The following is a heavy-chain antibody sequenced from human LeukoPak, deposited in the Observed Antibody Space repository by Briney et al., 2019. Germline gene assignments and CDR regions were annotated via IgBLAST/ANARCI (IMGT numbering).Heavy chain of an antibody. Sequence: PSETPSLTCTVSGGSISSSSYYWGWIRQPPGKGLEWIGSIYYSGSTYYNPSLKSRVTISVDTSKNQFSLKLSSETAADTAVYYCARHGSPHSSGWYYLGAFDIWGQGTMVTVSS. J-gene: IGHJ3*02. CDR3: ARHGSPHSSGWYYLGAFDI. D-gene: IGHD6-19*01. CDR2: IYYSGST. V-gene: IGHV4-39*01. CDR1: GGSISSSSYY.